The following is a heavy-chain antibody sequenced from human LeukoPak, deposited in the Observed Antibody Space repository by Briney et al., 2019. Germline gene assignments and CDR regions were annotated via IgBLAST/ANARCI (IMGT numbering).Heavy chain of an antibody. CDR2: INHRGRT. Sequence: SETLSLTCAVYGESFSGYYWSWIRQLPGKGLEWIGEINHRGRTNYNPSLKSRVTISVDTSKNQFSLKLTSVTAADTAVYYCVRVAGIPARRGERSHLHYMDVWGKGTTVTVSS. D-gene: IGHD6-6*01. CDR1: GESFSGYY. V-gene: IGHV4-34*01. J-gene: IGHJ6*03. CDR3: VRVAGIPARRGERSHLHYMDV.